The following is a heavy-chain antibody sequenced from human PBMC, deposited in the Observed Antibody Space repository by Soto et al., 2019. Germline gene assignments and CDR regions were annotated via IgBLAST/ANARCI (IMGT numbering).Heavy chain of an antibody. CDR2: ISYDGNNK. CDR3: AKDWGYYGSWRSYFDY. V-gene: IGHV3-30*18. D-gene: IGHD3-10*01. CDR1: GFTFSNYG. J-gene: IGHJ4*02. Sequence: QVQLVESGGGVVQPGRSLRLSCAASGFTFSNYGIHWVRQAPGKGLEWVAVISYDGNNKYYADSVKGRFTISRDNSKNPLYLQMNSLRAEDTAVYYCAKDWGYYGSWRSYFDYWGQGTLVTVSS.